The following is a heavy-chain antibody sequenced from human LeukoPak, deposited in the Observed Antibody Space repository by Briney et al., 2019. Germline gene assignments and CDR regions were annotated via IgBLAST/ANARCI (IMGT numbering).Heavy chain of an antibody. CDR1: GGSISSYY. CDR2: IYYNGNT. Sequence: SETLSLTCTVSGGSISSYYWSWIRQPPGKGLEWIGYIYYNGNTDYNPSLKSRATISVDTSKNQFSLKLTSVTAADTAVYFCARTQPFGYSYGPYFDYWGQGTLVTVSS. V-gene: IGHV4-59*08. D-gene: IGHD5-18*01. CDR3: ARTQPFGYSYGPYFDY. J-gene: IGHJ4*02.